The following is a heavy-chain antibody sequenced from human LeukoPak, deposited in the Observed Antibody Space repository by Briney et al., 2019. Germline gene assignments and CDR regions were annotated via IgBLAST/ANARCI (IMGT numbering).Heavy chain of an antibody. CDR3: ARVPYYDFWSGYSWFDP. CDR1: GFTFSSHW. CDR2: ISGSGGST. V-gene: IGHV3-23*01. Sequence: GGSLRLSCAASGFTFSSHWMHWVRQAPGKGLEWVSAISGSGGSTCYADSVKGRFTISRDNSKNTLYLQMNSLRAEDTAVYYCARVPYYDFWSGYSWFDPWGQGTLVTVSS. J-gene: IGHJ5*02. D-gene: IGHD3-3*01.